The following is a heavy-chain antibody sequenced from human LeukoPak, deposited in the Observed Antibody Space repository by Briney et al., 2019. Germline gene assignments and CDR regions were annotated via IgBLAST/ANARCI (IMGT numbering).Heavy chain of an antibody. D-gene: IGHD1-26*01. CDR1: GFTFSSFW. CDR2: IKEDGSEK. V-gene: IGHV3-7*01. J-gene: IGHJ4*02. Sequence: GGSLRLSCAASGFTFSSFWMNWVRQAPGKGLEWVANIKEDGSEKYYADSVKGRSTISRDNAKNSLYLQMNSLRAEDTAVYYCARQYSGSYYVDYWGQGTLVTVSS. CDR3: ARQYSGSYYVDY.